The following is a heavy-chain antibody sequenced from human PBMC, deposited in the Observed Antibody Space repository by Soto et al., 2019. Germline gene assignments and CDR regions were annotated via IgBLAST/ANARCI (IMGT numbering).Heavy chain of an antibody. Sequence: QVQLVQSGAEVKKPGSSVKVSCKASGGTFSSYAISWVRQAPGQGLEWMGGIIPIFGTANYAQKFQGRVTITAAESKSPAYMELSSLRSEDTAVYYCARETIEQLGSLIFDYWGQGTLVTVSS. V-gene: IGHV1-69*12. CDR3: ARETIEQLGSLIFDY. CDR1: GGTFSSYA. J-gene: IGHJ4*02. D-gene: IGHD6-6*01. CDR2: IIPIFGTA.